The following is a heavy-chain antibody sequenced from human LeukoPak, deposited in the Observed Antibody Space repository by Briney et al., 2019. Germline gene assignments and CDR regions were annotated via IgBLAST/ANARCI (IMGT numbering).Heavy chain of an antibody. CDR3: VRNLAVAGTCFDS. Sequence: PGGSLRLSCAASGLTFSSHWMHWVRQAPGTGLEWVANIKQDGSDRNYVTSVRGRFTISRDNAESSLYLQMNSLRAEDTALYYCVRNLAVAGTCFDSWGQGTLVTVSS. CDR2: IKQDGSDR. V-gene: IGHV3-7*03. D-gene: IGHD6-19*01. CDR1: GLTFSSHW. J-gene: IGHJ4*02.